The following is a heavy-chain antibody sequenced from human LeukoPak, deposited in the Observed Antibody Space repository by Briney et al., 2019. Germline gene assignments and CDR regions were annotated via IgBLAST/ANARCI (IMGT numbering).Heavy chain of an antibody. CDR1: GFTFDDYA. Sequence: GGSLRLSCAASGFTFDDYAMHWVRQAPGKGLEWVSGITWNSGRIAYADSVKGRFTISRDNAKNSLYLQINSLRVEDMALYYCAKDIGRSGWSSSFDYWGQGTLVTVSS. CDR3: AKDIGRSGWSSSFDY. CDR2: ITWNSGRI. D-gene: IGHD6-19*01. V-gene: IGHV3-9*03. J-gene: IGHJ4*02.